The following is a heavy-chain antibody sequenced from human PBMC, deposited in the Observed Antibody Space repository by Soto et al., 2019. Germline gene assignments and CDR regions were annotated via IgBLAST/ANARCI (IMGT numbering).Heavy chain of an antibody. CDR1: GASVSSDSYS. CDR2: FYFTGTT. CDR3: AKDPRFYGMDV. J-gene: IGHJ6*02. Sequence: QVRLQESGPGLVKPSETLSLTCTVSGASVSSDSYSWSWIRQPPGKGLEWIGGFYFTGTTKTNPSLHSRVSISVDESKNQMSLKLNSVTAADTAVYYCAKDPRFYGMDVWGQGTTVTVSS. V-gene: IGHV4-61*01.